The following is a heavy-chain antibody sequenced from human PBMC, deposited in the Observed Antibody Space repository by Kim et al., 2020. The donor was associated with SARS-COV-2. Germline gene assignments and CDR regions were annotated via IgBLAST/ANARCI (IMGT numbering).Heavy chain of an antibody. Sequence: GGSLRLSCATSGFTFSDYGMSWARQTPGAGLEWISDISSSSTYIYYADSVKGRFTISRDDAKNSVYLQMNNLRDEDTGSYYCVKDRASGHCNGICHGYYGMDVWGQGTTVTVSS. CDR1: GFTFSDYG. CDR2: ISSSSTYI. CDR3: VKDRASGHCNGICHGYYGMDV. J-gene: IGHJ6*02. D-gene: IGHD2-15*01. V-gene: IGHV3-48*02.